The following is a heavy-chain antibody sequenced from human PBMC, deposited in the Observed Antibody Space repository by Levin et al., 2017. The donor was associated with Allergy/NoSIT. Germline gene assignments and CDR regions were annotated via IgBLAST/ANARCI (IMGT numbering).Heavy chain of an antibody. Sequence: GESLKISCAASGFTFSSYAINWVRHDPGKGLEWVSSISGSGGDTYYADSVKGRFTISRDNSKNTVYLQMNSLRAEDTAIYYCAKSRVSSSGSTDYWGQGTLVTVSS. D-gene: IGHD3-22*01. CDR1: GFTFSSYA. CDR2: ISGSGGDT. J-gene: IGHJ4*02. V-gene: IGHV3-23*01. CDR3: AKSRVSSSGSTDY.